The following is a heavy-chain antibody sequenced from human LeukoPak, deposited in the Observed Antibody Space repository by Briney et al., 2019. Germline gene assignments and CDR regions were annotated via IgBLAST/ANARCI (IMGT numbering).Heavy chain of an antibody. CDR2: IYYSGST. CDR3: ARGPGYYGSGSYKYYFDY. D-gene: IGHD3-10*01. Sequence: SETLSLTCTVSGGSISSSSYYWGWIRRPPGKGLEWIGSIYYSGSTYYNPSLKSRVTISVDTSKNQFSLKLSSVTAADTAVYYCARGPGYYGSGSYKYYFDYWGQGTLVTVSS. CDR1: GGSISSSSYY. J-gene: IGHJ4*02. V-gene: IGHV4-39*07.